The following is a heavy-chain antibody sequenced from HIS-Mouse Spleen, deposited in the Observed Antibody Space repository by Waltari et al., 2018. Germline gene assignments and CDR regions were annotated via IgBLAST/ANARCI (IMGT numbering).Heavy chain of an antibody. V-gene: IGHV4-39*01. CDR3: ARHNLNYWYFDL. J-gene: IGHJ2*01. Sequence: QLQLQESGPGLVKPSETLSLTCPVSGGSISSSSYYRGWIRQPPGKGLEWIGSIYYSGSTYYNPSLKSRVTISVDTSKNQFSLKLSSVTAADTAVYYCARHNLNYWYFDLWGRGTLVTVSS. CDR1: GGSISSSSYY. CDR2: IYYSGST.